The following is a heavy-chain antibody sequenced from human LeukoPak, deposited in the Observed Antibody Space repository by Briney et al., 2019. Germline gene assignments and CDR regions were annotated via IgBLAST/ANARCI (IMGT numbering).Heavy chain of an antibody. CDR2: TYYRSKWYN. CDR3: GRASHQYYYDSSGYYYFDY. Sequence: SQTLSLTCAISGDSVSNNSAAWNWIRQSPSRGLEWLGRTYYRSKWYNDYAVSVKSRININPDTSKNQFSLQLNSVTPEDTAVYYCGRASHQYYYDSSGYYYFDYWGQGTLVTVSS. CDR1: GDSVSNNSAA. V-gene: IGHV6-1*01. J-gene: IGHJ4*02. D-gene: IGHD3-22*01.